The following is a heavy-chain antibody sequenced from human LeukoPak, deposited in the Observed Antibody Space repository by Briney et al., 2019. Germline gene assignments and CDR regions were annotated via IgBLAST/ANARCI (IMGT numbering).Heavy chain of an antibody. CDR3: ARSNYGGKRWFDP. Sequence: ASVKVSCKASEYTFTSYDINWVRQATGQGLEWMGCMNPSSGSTGYAQKFQGRVTMTRDTSISTAYMELSSLRSEDTAVYFCARSNYGGKRWFDPWGQGTLVIVSS. J-gene: IGHJ5*02. CDR2: MNPSSGST. CDR1: EYTFTSYD. V-gene: IGHV1-8*01. D-gene: IGHD4-23*01.